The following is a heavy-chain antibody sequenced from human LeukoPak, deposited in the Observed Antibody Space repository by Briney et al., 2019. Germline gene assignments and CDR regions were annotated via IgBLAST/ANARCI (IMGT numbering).Heavy chain of an antibody. J-gene: IGHJ5*02. V-gene: IGHV3-23*01. CDR1: GFTFITYA. CDR3: AKDPNVLRYFDWLPRGFDP. Sequence: GGSLRLSCAASGFTFITYAMAWVRQAPGKGLEWVSAISGSGGSTYYADSVKGRFTISRDNSKNTLYLQMNSLRAEDTAVYYCAKDPNVLRYFDWLPRGFDPWGQGTLVTVSS. D-gene: IGHD3-9*01. CDR2: ISGSGGST.